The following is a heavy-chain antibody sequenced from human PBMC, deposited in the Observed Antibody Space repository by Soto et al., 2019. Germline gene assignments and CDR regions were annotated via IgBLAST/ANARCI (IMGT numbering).Heavy chain of an antibody. CDR1: GFTFSSYA. D-gene: IGHD5-12*01. CDR2: ISGSGGST. J-gene: IGHJ2*01. CDR3: ATGRVATISERYFDL. V-gene: IGHV3-23*01. Sequence: EVPLLESGGGLVQPGGSLRLSCAASGFTFSSYAMSWVRQAPGKGLEWVSAISGSGGSTYYADSVKGRFTISRDNSKNTLYLQMNSLRAEDTAVYYCATGRVATISERYFDLWGRGTLVTVSS.